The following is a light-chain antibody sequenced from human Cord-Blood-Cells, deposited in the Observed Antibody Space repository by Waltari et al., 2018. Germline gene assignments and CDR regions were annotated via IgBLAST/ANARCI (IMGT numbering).Light chain of an antibody. CDR3: SSYTSSSTLYV. CDR2: EVS. J-gene: IGLJ1*01. CDR1: SSDVGGYNY. Sequence: QSALTQPDSVSGSPGQSITISCTGTSSDVGGYNYVFWYQQHPGKAPKLMIYEVSNRPSGVSNRFSGSKSGNTASLTISGLQAEDEADYYCSSYTSSSTLYVFGTGTKVTVL. V-gene: IGLV2-14*01.